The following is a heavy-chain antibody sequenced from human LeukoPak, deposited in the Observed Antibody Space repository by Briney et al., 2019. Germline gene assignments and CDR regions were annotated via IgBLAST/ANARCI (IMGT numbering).Heavy chain of an antibody. J-gene: IGHJ4*02. V-gene: IGHV4-59*01. D-gene: IGHD2-2*01. CDR3: AREGIGYCSSTSCYASYFDY. CDR1: GGSISSYY. Sequence: SETLSLTCTVSGGSISSYYWSWIRQPPGKGLEWIGYIYYSGSTNYNPSLKSRVTISVDTSKNQFSLKLSSVTAADTAVYYCAREGIGYCSSTSCYASYFDYWGQGTLVTVSS. CDR2: IYYSGST.